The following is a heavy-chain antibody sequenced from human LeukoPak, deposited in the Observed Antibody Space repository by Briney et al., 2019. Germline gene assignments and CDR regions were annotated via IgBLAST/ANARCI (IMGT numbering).Heavy chain of an antibody. J-gene: IGHJ4*02. Sequence: GGSLRLSCAASGFTFSRNAMSWVRQAPGKGLEWVSSLSGSGGDTYYADSVKGRFTISRDNSKNTLYLQMNSLRAEDTAVYYCAKDLRGRGPIDYWGQGTLVTVSS. CDR3: AKDLRGRGPIDY. CDR2: LSGSGGDT. V-gene: IGHV3-23*01. CDR1: GFTFSRNA. D-gene: IGHD3-16*01.